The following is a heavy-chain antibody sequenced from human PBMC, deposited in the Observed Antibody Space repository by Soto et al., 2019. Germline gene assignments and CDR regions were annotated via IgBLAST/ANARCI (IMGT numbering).Heavy chain of an antibody. Sequence: EVQLVESGGGLIQPGGSLRLSCAASGFSVSSNYMSWVRQAPGKGLEWVSVIYSGGSTYYADSVKGRFTISRDNSKNTLYLQMNSLRAEDTAVYYCARDGYHEDYGMDVWGQGTTVTVSS. J-gene: IGHJ6*02. CDR2: IYSGGST. CDR3: ARDGYHEDYGMDV. D-gene: IGHD5-18*01. CDR1: GFSVSSNY. V-gene: IGHV3-53*01.